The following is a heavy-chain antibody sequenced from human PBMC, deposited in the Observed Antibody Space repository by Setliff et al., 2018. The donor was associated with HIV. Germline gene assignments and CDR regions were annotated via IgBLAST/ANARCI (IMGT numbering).Heavy chain of an antibody. V-gene: IGHV1-69*13. CDR1: GGTFSVYG. CDR2: IITMFGTV. D-gene: IGHD6-19*01. CDR3: GSDFSGWYYFDM. J-gene: IGHJ4*02. Sequence: ASVKVSCKASGGTFSVYGVSWLRQAPGQGLEWVGGIITMFGTVKYAQKFQGRVRITADEVTNIAYMDLSGLRYEDTAVYYCGSDFSGWYYFDMWGQGTPVTVSS.